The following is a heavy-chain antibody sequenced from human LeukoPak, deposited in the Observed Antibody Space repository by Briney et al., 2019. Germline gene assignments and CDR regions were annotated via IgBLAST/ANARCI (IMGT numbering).Heavy chain of an antibody. J-gene: IGHJ4*02. Sequence: GGSLRLSCAASGFTFSSYSMNWVRQAPGKGLEWVSGISWNSGSIGYADSVKGRFTISRDNAKNSLYLQMNSLRAEDTALCYCAKDSNYDFWSGYYTPFDYWGQGTLVTVPS. CDR3: AKDSNYDFWSGYYTPFDY. D-gene: IGHD3-3*01. CDR2: ISWNSGSI. CDR1: GFTFSSYS. V-gene: IGHV3-9*01.